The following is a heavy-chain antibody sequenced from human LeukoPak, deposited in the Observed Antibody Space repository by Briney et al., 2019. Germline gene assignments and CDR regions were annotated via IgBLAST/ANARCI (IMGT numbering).Heavy chain of an antibody. V-gene: IGHV4-4*02. Sequence: SETLSLTCAVSGGSISSSNWWSWVRQPPGKGLEWIGEIYHSGSTNYNPSLKSRVTISVDKSKNQFSLKLSSVTAADTAVYYCARANYGGNLFYFDSWGQGTLVTVSS. D-gene: IGHD4-23*01. CDR2: IYHSGST. J-gene: IGHJ4*02. CDR1: GGSISSSNW. CDR3: ARANYGGNLFYFDS.